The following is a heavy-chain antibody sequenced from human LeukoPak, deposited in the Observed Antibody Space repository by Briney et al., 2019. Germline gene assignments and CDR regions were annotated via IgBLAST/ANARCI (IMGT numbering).Heavy chain of an antibody. J-gene: IGHJ3*02. D-gene: IGHD3-10*01. CDR1: GFTFSSYA. Sequence: TGGSLRLSCAASGFTFSSYAMHWVRQAPGKGLEWVAVISYDGSNKYYADSVKGRFTISRDNSKNTLYLQMNSLRAEDTAVYYCARDPRRLNFGELPADAFDIWGQGTMVTVSS. V-gene: IGHV3-30-3*01. CDR3: ARDPRRLNFGELPADAFDI. CDR2: ISYDGSNK.